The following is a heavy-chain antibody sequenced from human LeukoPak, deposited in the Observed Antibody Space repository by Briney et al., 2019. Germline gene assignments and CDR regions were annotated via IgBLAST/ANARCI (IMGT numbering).Heavy chain of an antibody. D-gene: IGHD4-17*01. J-gene: IGHJ4*02. V-gene: IGHV1-69*13. CDR2: IIPIFGTA. CDR3: ARYGDYFDY. Sequence: ASVKVSCKASGYIFTSYGISWVRQAPGQGLEWMGGIIPIFGTANYAQKFQGRVTITADESTSTAYMELSSLRSEDTAVYYCARYGDYFDYWGQGTLVTVSS. CDR1: GYIFTSYG.